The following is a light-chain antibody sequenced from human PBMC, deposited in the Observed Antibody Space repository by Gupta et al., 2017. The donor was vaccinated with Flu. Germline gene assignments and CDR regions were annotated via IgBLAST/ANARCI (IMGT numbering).Light chain of an antibody. J-gene: IGKJ2*01. CDR3: VQNLYTPYA. Sequence: DIVMTQSLLSLPVTPGEPASISCRSSQSLLYDNGYDYLDWYLQKPGQSPQLLIYLGSNRASGVPARFSGSGSCTDFTLKISRVEAEDVGVYYCVQNLYTPYAFGQGTKLEIK. CDR2: LGS. CDR1: QSLLYDNGYDY. V-gene: IGKV2-28*01.